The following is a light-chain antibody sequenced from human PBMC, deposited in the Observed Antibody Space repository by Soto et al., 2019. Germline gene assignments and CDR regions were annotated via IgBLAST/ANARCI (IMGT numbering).Light chain of an antibody. Sequence: QSALTQPRSVSGSPGQAVTISCTGTSSDVGAYDYVSWYQQHPGKAPKLMIYDVTKRPSGVPDRFSGSKSGNTASLTVSGLQVDDEADYYCCSYAGSIPVVFGGGTQLTVL. V-gene: IGLV2-11*01. CDR3: CSYAGSIPVV. J-gene: IGLJ2*01. CDR2: DVT. CDR1: SSDVGAYDY.